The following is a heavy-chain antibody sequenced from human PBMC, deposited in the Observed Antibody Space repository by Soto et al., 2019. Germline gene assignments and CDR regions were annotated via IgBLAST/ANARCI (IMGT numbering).Heavy chain of an antibody. D-gene: IGHD3-10*01. CDR2: IDPSDSYT. V-gene: IGHV5-10-1*01. CDR3: SRHVVMVRGVIINILEGGMDV. CDR1: GYSFTSYL. J-gene: IGHJ6*02. Sequence: GESLKISFKGSGYSFTSYLISWVRQMPGKGLEWMGRIDPSDSYTNYSPSFQGHVTISADKSISTAYLQWSSLKASDTAMYYCSRHVVMVRGVIINILEGGMDVWGQGTTVTLSS.